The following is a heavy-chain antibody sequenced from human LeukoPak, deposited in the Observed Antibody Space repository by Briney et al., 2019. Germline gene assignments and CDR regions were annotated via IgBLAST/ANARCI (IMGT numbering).Heavy chain of an antibody. CDR1: GGTFSGYA. CDR2: IIPIFGTA. D-gene: IGHD6-19*01. CDR3: ARSAGYSSGWFLNWFDP. Sequence: SVKVSCKASGGTFSGYAISWVRQAPGQGLEWMGGIIPIFGTANYAQKFQGRVTITTDESTSTAYMELSSLRSEDTAVYYCARSAGYSSGWFLNWFDPWGQGTLVTVSS. J-gene: IGHJ5*02. V-gene: IGHV1-69*05.